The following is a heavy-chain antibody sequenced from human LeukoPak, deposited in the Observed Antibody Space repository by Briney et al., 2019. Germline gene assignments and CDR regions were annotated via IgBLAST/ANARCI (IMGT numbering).Heavy chain of an antibody. Sequence: PGGSLRLSCAASGFTFDDYAMHWVRQAPGKGLEWVSGISWNSGSIGYADSVKGRFTISRDNAKNSLYLQMNSLRAEDTALYYCAKGVAAGYYYYMDVWGNGTTVTVSS. V-gene: IGHV3-9*01. CDR2: ISWNSGSI. J-gene: IGHJ6*03. CDR3: AKGVAAGYYYYMDV. CDR1: GFTFDDYA. D-gene: IGHD6-13*01.